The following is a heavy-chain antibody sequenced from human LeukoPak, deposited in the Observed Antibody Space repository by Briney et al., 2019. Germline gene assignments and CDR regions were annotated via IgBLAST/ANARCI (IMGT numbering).Heavy chain of an antibody. CDR2: IRYDESNK. Sequence: PGGSLRLSCAASGYTFSSYGMHWARHAPGKGLEWVAFIRYDESNKYYADSVKGRFTISRDNSKNTLYLQMNSLRAEDTAVYYCAKKSPSIVVVPAARKYYYYMDVWGKGTTVTVSS. V-gene: IGHV3-30*02. CDR1: GYTFSSYG. CDR3: AKKSPSIVVVPAARKYYYYMDV. D-gene: IGHD2-2*01. J-gene: IGHJ6*03.